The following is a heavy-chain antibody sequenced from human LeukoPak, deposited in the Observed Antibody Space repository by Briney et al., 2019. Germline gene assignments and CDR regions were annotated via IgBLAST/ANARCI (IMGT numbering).Heavy chain of an antibody. D-gene: IGHD2-2*01. J-gene: IGHJ4*02. CDR2: ISYDGSNK. V-gene: IGHV3-30-3*01. CDR1: GFTFSSYA. Sequence: GRSLRLSCAASGFTFSSYAMHWVRQAPGKGLEWVAVISYDGSNKYYADSVKGRFTISRDNSKNTLYLQMNSLRAEDTAVYYCARGIGKYQLLFGGESYLIDYWGQGTLVTVSS. CDR3: ARGIGKYQLLFGGESYLIDY.